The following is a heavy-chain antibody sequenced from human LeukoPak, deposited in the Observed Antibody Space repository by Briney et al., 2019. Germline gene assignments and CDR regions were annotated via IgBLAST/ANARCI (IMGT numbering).Heavy chain of an antibody. V-gene: IGHV4-39*07. D-gene: IGHD2-8*02. CDR1: GGSISSSSYY. Sequence: SETLSLTCTVSGGSISSSSYYWGWIRQPPGKGLEWIGSIYYSGSTYYNPSLKSRVTISVDTSKNQFSLRLSSVTAADTAVYYCARGYWFYFDYWGQGTLVTVSS. J-gene: IGHJ4*02. CDR2: IYYSGST. CDR3: ARGYWFYFDY.